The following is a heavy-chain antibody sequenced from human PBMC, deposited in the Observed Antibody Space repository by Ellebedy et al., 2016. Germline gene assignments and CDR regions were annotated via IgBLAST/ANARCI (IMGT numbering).Heavy chain of an antibody. CDR3: ASQALVVPAPYWFNP. J-gene: IGHJ5*02. D-gene: IGHD2-2*01. CDR1: GFTFSSYA. V-gene: IGHV3-23*01. Sequence: GGSLRLSXAASGFTFSSYAMSWVRQAPGKGLEWVSGISGSGGSTHYADSVKGRFTISRDNSKNTLYLQMNSLRAEDTAVYYCASQALVVPAPYWFNPWGQGTLVTVSS. CDR2: ISGSGGST.